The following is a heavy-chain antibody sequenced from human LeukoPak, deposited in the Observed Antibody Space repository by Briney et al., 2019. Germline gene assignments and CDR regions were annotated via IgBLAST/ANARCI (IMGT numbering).Heavy chain of an antibody. Sequence: KTSETLSLTCTVSGGSISSGGYYWSWIRQPPGKGLEWIGYIYHSGSTYYNPSLKSRVTISVDRSKNQFSLKLSSVTAADTAVYYCARGGRTTWHGMDVWGQGTTVTVSS. CDR1: GGSISSGGYY. CDR2: IYHSGST. D-gene: IGHD4-17*01. CDR3: ARGGRTTWHGMDV. V-gene: IGHV4-30-2*01. J-gene: IGHJ6*02.